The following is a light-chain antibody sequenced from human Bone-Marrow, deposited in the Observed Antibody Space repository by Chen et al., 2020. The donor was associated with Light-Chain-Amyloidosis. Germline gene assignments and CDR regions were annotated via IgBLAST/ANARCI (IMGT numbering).Light chain of an antibody. J-gene: IGLJ1*01. CDR3: SSYTITNTLV. V-gene: IGLV2-14*01. Sequence: QSALTQPASVSGSPGRSITISCPGTSSDVGGDNHVSWYQQHPDKAPKLMIYEVTNRPSWVPDRVSGSKSDNTASLTSAGLQTEDEADYFCSSYTITNTLVFGSGTRVTVL. CDR2: EVT. CDR1: SSDVGGDNH.